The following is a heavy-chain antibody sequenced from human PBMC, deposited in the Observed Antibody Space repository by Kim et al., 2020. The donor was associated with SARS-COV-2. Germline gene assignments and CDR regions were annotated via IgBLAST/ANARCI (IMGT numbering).Heavy chain of an antibody. CDR1: GGTFSSYA. V-gene: IGHV1-69*13. D-gene: IGHD1-7*01. Sequence: SVKVSCKASGGTFSSYAISWVRQAPGQGLEWMGGIIPIFGTANYAQKFQGRVTITADESTSTAYMELSSLRSEDTAVYYCARGVTVTPDNRDYYYYGMDVWGQGTTVTVSS. CDR2: IIPIFGTA. J-gene: IGHJ6*02. CDR3: ARGVTVTPDNRDYYYYGMDV.